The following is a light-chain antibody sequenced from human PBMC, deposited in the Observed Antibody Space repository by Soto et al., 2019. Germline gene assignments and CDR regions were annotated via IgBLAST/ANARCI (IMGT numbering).Light chain of an antibody. Sequence: QPVLTQPPSASGTPGQRVTISCSGSSSNIGSNFVYWYQQLPGTAPKLLIYRNNQRPSGVPDRFSGSKSGTSASLAISGLRPEDEADYYCAARDDSLSGVVFGGGTKLTVL. CDR3: AARDDSLSGVV. J-gene: IGLJ2*01. CDR2: RNN. CDR1: SSNIGSNF. V-gene: IGLV1-47*01.